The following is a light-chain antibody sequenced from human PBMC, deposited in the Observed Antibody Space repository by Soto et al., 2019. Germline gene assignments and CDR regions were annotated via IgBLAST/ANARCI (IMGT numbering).Light chain of an antibody. J-gene: IGLJ3*02. CDR3: QSYDSSLSNWV. Sequence: QSVLTQPPSVSGAPGQRVTISCTGSSSNIGAGYDVHWYQQLPGTAPKLLISGNNNRPSGVPDRFSGSKSGTSASLAITGLQAEDEADYYCQSYDSSLSNWVFGGGTKLTVL. V-gene: IGLV1-40*01. CDR2: GNN. CDR1: SSNIGAGYD.